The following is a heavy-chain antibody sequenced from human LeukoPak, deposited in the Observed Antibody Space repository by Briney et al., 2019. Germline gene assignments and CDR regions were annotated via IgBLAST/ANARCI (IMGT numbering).Heavy chain of an antibody. CDR1: GYTFTGYY. CDR3: ARAQTMAAAGTGPGDF. V-gene: IGHV1-2*02. J-gene: IGHJ4*02. Sequence: GASVKVSCKASGYTFTGYYMHWVRQAPGQGLEWMGWINPNSGGTNYAQKFQGRVTMTRDTSISTAYMELSSLRSDDTAVYSCARAQTMAAAGTGPGDFWGQGTLVTVSS. D-gene: IGHD6-13*01. CDR2: INPNSGGT.